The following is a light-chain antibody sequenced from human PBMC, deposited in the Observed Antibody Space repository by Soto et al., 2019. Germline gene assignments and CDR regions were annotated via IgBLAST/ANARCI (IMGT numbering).Light chain of an antibody. CDR2: AAS. J-gene: IGKJ2*01. Sequence: EIVMTQSPGTLSVSPGERATLSCRASQGVGTNLAWSQQRPGQAPRLLIYAASTRATGIPARFSGRGSVTAFTRTISSLQSEDVALYFCQQYNNWPLYSFGQGTKLEIK. CDR3: QQYNNWPLYS. CDR1: QGVGTN. V-gene: IGKV3-15*01.